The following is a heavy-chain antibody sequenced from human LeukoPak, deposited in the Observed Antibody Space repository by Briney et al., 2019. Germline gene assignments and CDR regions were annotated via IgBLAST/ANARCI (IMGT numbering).Heavy chain of an antibody. V-gene: IGHV1-69*05. CDR2: IIPIFGTA. CDR1: GGTFSSYA. D-gene: IGHD6-6*01. J-gene: IGHJ5*02. CDR3: ARSPAYSSSFSIDP. Sequence: SVKVSCKASGGTFSSYAISWVRQAPGQGLEWMGGIIPIFGTANYAQKFQGRVTITTDESTSTAYMELSSLRSEETAVYYCARSPAYSSSFSIDPWGQGTLVTVSS.